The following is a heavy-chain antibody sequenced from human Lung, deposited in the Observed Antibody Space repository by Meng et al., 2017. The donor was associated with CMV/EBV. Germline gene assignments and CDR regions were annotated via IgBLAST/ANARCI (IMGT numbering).Heavy chain of an antibody. Sequence: GGSLRLXXAASGFTFSSYWMSWVRQAPGKGLEWVANIKQDGSEKYYVDSVKGRFTISRDNAKNSLYLQMNSLRAEDTAVYYCARDRGRYGMDVWGQGTTVXVSS. CDR3: ARDRGRYGMDV. V-gene: IGHV3-7*01. CDR1: GFTFSSYW. J-gene: IGHJ6*02. CDR2: IKQDGSEK.